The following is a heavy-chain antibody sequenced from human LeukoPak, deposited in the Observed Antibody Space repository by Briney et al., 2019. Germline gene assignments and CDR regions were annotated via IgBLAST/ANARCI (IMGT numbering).Heavy chain of an antibody. Sequence: ASVKVSCKTSGYTFSNYGINWVRQAPGQGLEWMGWMSAYNGNKKYAQEVQGRVTMTTDASTSTAYMALRSLTSDNTAVYYCARDRRYRARTNSGDAFDIWGQGTMVTVSS. D-gene: IGHD3-10*01. V-gene: IGHV1-18*01. CDR2: MSAYNGNK. J-gene: IGHJ3*02. CDR1: GYTFSNYG. CDR3: ARDRRYRARTNSGDAFDI.